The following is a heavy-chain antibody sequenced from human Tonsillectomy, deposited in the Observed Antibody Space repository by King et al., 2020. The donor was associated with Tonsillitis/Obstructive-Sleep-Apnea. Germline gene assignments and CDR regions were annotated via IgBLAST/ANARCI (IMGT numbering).Heavy chain of an antibody. V-gene: IGHV3-30*01. Sequence: VQLVESGGGVVQPGRSLRLSCAASGFTFSTYAMHWVRQAQGKGLEWVAVISYDGSNKYYADSVKGRFTISRDNSKNTLYLQMNSLRAEDTAVYYCAGSWEWLLSRIDYWGQGTLVTVSS. CDR1: GFTFSTYA. CDR2: ISYDGSNK. CDR3: AGSWEWLLSRIDY. D-gene: IGHD3-3*01. J-gene: IGHJ4*02.